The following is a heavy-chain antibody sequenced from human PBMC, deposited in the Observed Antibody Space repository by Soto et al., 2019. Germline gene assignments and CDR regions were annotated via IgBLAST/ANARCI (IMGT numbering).Heavy chain of an antibody. CDR2: IYYSGST. Sequence: PSETLSLTCTVSGGSISSYYWSWIRQPPGKGLEWIGYIYYSGSTNYNPSLKSRVTISVDTSKNQFSLKLSSVTAADTAVYYCARLYYDSSGYLLDYWGQGTLVTVSS. CDR1: GGSISSYY. D-gene: IGHD3-22*01. J-gene: IGHJ4*02. CDR3: ARLYYDSSGYLLDY. V-gene: IGHV4-59*01.